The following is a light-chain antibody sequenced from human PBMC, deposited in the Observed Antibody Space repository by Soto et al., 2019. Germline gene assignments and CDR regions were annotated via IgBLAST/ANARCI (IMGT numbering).Light chain of an antibody. Sequence: QSALTQPASVSGSPGQSITISCTGSSSDVGAYNYVPWYQQHPGKAPRLMIYEVTNRPSGVSNRFSGSKSGNTASLTISGLRAEDEADYYCSSYTSGSTLVVFGGGTKVTVL. V-gene: IGLV2-14*01. CDR2: EVT. CDR3: SSYTSGSTLVV. CDR1: SSDVGAYNY. J-gene: IGLJ2*01.